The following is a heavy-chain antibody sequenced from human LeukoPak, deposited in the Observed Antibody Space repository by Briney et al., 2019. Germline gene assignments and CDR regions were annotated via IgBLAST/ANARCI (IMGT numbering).Heavy chain of an antibody. CDR3: ARGDYYGSGSYLPSEYFQH. CDR2: ISYDGSNK. D-gene: IGHD3-10*01. V-gene: IGHV3-30-3*01. CDR1: GFTFSSYA. J-gene: IGHJ1*01. Sequence: PGGSLRLSCAASGFTFSSYAMHWVRQAPGKGLEWVAVISYDGSNKYYADSVKGRFTISRDNSKNTLYLQMNSLRAEDTAVYYCARGDYYGSGSYLPSEYFQHWGQGTLVTVSS.